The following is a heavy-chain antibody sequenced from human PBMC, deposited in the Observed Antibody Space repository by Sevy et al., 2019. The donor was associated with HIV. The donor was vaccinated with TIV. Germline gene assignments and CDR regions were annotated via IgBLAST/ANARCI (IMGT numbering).Heavy chain of an antibody. Sequence: SETLSLTCTVSGDSISGTDYSWGWIRQPPGKGLEWIGNIHYKGTTYYNPSLKRRVTVSVDTSKNQFSLRLSSVSAADTAVYYCARLDPSGPRDYWGQGTLVTVSS. J-gene: IGHJ4*02. D-gene: IGHD5-12*01. CDR1: GDSISGTDYS. CDR2: IHYKGTT. CDR3: ARLDPSGPRDY. V-gene: IGHV4-39*01.